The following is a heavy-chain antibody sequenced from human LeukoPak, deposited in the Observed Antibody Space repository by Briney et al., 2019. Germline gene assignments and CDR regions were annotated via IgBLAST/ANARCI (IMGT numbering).Heavy chain of an antibody. D-gene: IGHD4-17*01. Sequence: PSETLSLTCSISGDSTNTYFWSWIRQPPGKGLEWFGYFYYTGTTNYNPSLNSRATISVDTSKNQFSLKVNSVTAADTGVYYCASKSTDHGELRFDYWGQGTLVTVSS. CDR2: FYYTGTT. J-gene: IGHJ4*02. V-gene: IGHV4-59*01. CDR1: GDSTNTYF. CDR3: ASKSTDHGELRFDY.